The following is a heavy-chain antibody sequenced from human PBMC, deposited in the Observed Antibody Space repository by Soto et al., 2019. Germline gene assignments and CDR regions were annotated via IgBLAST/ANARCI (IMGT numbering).Heavy chain of an antibody. CDR1: GGSISSYY. V-gene: IGHV4-59*08. D-gene: IGHD3-3*01. CDR3: ARLNYDFWSGYPALGYYYYYMDV. Sequence: PSETLSLTCTVSGGSISSYYWSWIRQPPGKGLEWIGYIYYSGSTNYNPSLKSRVTISVDTSKNQFSLKLSSVTAADTAVYYCARLNYDFWSGYPALGYYYYYMDVWGKGTTVTVSS. J-gene: IGHJ6*03. CDR2: IYYSGST.